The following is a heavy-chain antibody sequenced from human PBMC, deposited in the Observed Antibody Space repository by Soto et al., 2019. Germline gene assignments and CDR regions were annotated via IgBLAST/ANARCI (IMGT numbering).Heavy chain of an antibody. V-gene: IGHV1-2*04. CDR1: GYTFTGYY. Sequence: ASVKVSCKASGYTFTGYYMHWVRQAPGQGLEWMGWINPNSGGTNYAQKFQGWVTMTGDTSISTAYMELSRLRSDDTAVYYCARDRSDTAMVNYYYGMDVWGQGTTVTVSS. D-gene: IGHD5-18*01. J-gene: IGHJ6*02. CDR3: ARDRSDTAMVNYYYGMDV. CDR2: INPNSGGT.